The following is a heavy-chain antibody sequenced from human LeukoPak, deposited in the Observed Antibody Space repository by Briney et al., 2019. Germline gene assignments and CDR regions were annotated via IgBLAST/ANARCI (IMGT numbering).Heavy chain of an antibody. D-gene: IGHD4-23*01. CDR3: ARGSGGKSGGHFDY. V-gene: IGHV4-59*12. J-gene: IGHJ4*02. Sequence: SETLSLTCTVSGGSISSYYWSWIRQPPGKGLEWIGYIYHSGSTYYNPSLKSRVTISVDRSKNQFSLKLSSVTAADTAVYYCARGSGGKSGGHFDYWGQGTLVTVSP. CDR1: GGSISSYY. CDR2: IYHSGST.